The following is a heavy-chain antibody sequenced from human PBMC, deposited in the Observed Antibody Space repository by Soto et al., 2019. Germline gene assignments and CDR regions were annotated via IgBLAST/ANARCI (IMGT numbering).Heavy chain of an antibody. J-gene: IGHJ4*02. CDR3: AKGRPDIVVVIYDY. CDR1: GFTFSSYA. D-gene: IGHD3-22*01. Sequence: PGGSLRLSCAASGFTFSSYAMSWVRQAPGKGLEWVSAISGSGGSTYYADSVRGRFTISRDNSKNTLYLQMNSLRAEDTAVYYCAKGRPDIVVVIYDYWGQGTLVTVSS. V-gene: IGHV3-23*01. CDR2: ISGSGGST.